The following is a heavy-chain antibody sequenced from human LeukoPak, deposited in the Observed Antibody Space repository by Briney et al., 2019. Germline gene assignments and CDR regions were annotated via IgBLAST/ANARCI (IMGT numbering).Heavy chain of an antibody. D-gene: IGHD6-19*01. CDR2: IGGGATT. CDR1: GFTFSNYV. Sequence: GGSLRLSCAASGFTFSNYVMSWVRQAPGKGLEWVSAIGGGATTYYADYVKGRFTISRDNSKNTLYLQMNSLSAEDTAVHYCARIGYTSGGYYYMDVWGKGTTVTVSS. V-gene: IGHV3-23*01. J-gene: IGHJ6*03. CDR3: ARIGYTSGGYYYMDV.